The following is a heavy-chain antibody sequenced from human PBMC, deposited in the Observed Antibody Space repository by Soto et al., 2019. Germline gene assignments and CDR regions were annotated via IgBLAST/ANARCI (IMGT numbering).Heavy chain of an antibody. Sequence: QVQLVQSGAEVKKPGASVKVSCKASGYTFTTYDISWVRQAPGQGLEWMGRISTYNGDTNYPQSLQGRLTMTTDRSTNTAYMELRSLRSDDTAVYYCARDPYNVLMVNAPNLYGMDVWGQGTTVTVSS. D-gene: IGHD2-8*01. CDR3: ARDPYNVLMVNAPNLYGMDV. CDR2: ISTYNGDT. J-gene: IGHJ6*02. V-gene: IGHV1-18*01. CDR1: GYTFTTYD.